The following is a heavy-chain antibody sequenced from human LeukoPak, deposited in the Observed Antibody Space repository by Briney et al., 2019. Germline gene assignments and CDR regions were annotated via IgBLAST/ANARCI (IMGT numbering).Heavy chain of an antibody. CDR2: IYSGGST. V-gene: IGHV3-53*01. CDR3: ARGLWVVAAALSRVWFDP. D-gene: IGHD2-15*01. Sequence: GGSLRLSCAASGFTVSSNYMSWVRQAPGKGLEWVSVIYSGGSTYYADSVKGRFTISRDNSKNTLYLQMNSLRAEDTAVYYCARGLWVVAAALSRVWFDPWGQGTLVTVSS. J-gene: IGHJ5*02. CDR1: GFTVSSNY.